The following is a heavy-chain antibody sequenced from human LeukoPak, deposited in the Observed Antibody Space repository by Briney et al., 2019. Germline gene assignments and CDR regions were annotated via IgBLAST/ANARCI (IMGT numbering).Heavy chain of an antibody. CDR3: ARGQGDGVAEFWFDP. CDR2: INHSGST. CDR1: GGSFSGYY. V-gene: IGHV4-34*01. D-gene: IGHD2-15*01. Sequence: PSETLSLTCAVYGGSFSGYYWSWIRQPPGEGLEWIGEINHSGSTNYNPSLKSRVTISVDTSKNQFSLKLSSVTAADTAVYYCARGQGDGVAEFWFDPWGQGTLVTVSS. J-gene: IGHJ5*02.